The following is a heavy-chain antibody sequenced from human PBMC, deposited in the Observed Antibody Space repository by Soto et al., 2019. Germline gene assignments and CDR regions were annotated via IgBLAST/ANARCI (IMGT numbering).Heavy chain of an antibody. J-gene: IGHJ4*02. CDR2: IYHSVST. V-gene: IGHV4-30-2*01. CDR3: ARGPPLGY. Sequence: QLQLQESGSGLVKPSQTLSLTCAVSGGSISSGGYSWSWIRQPPGKGLECIGYIYHSVSTYYNPSLESRVTIPVDRSKTQFSLKLNSVTAAATAVYYCARGPPLGYWGQGTLVTVSS. CDR1: GGSISSGGYS.